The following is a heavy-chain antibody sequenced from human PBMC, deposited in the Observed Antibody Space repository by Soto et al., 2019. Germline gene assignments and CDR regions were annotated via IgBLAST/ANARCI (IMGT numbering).Heavy chain of an antibody. Sequence: PSETLSLTCAVYGGSFSGYYWSWIRQPPGKGLEWIGEINHSGSTNYNPSIKSRVTISVDTSKNQFSLKLSSVTAADTAVYYCARGETGTTGVDPWGQGTLVTVSS. D-gene: IGHD1-7*01. CDR2: INHSGST. CDR3: ARGETGTTGVDP. V-gene: IGHV4-34*01. CDR1: GGSFSGYY. J-gene: IGHJ5*02.